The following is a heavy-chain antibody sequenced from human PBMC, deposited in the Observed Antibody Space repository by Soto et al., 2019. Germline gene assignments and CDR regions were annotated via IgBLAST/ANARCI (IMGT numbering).Heavy chain of an antibody. J-gene: IGHJ4*02. CDR1: GFTFSSYA. V-gene: IGHV3-23*01. Sequence: GGSLRLSCAASGFTFSSYAMSWVRQAPGKGLEWVSAISGSGGSTYYADSVKGRFTISRDNSKNTLYLQMNSLRADDTAVYYCAKGDRSGGSCYSDYWGRGTLVTVSS. CDR2: ISGSGGST. CDR3: AKGDRSGGSCYSDY. D-gene: IGHD2-15*01.